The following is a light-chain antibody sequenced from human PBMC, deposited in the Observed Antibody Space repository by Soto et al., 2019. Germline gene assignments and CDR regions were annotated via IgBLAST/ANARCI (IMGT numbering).Light chain of an antibody. V-gene: IGKV3-20*01. J-gene: IGKJ5*01. CDR1: QSVSSSY. CDR2: GAS. CDR3: QQSNNWPPIT. Sequence: EIVLTQCPGTLSLSPGERAPRSWRASQSVSSSYLAWYPQKPGQAPRLIIYGASSRATGIPDRLSGSGSGTDFNLQISRLENEDFGVYYCQQSNNWPPITFGQGTRMENK.